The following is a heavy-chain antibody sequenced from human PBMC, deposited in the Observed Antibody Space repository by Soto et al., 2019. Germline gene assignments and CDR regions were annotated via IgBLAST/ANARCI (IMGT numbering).Heavy chain of an antibody. V-gene: IGHV3-53*01. CDR3: ARDSGFSLAGPIFDF. CDR2: LYSGGST. J-gene: IGHJ4*01. Sequence: GGSLRLSCAASGFTVSSNYMSWVRQAPGKGLEWVSVLYSGGSTYYADSSQGRFTISRDNAKNSVFLQMNSLRAKDTAVYYCARDSGFSLAGPIFDFWGQGTLVTV. CDR1: GFTVSSNY. D-gene: IGHD2-21*01.